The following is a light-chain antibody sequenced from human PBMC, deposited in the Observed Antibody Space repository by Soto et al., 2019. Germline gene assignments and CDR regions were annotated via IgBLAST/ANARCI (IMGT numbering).Light chain of an antibody. CDR3: HQRSNWFT. CDR2: GAS. CDR1: QDVMYD. J-gene: IGKJ4*01. Sequence: EIVLTQSPAALSVSPGGRATLSCRASQDVMYDLAWYQQKPGQAPRLLVYGASTRATDAPPRFRGSGSGREFSLTISSLEPEDFAVYYCHQRSNWFTFGGGTKVEIK. V-gene: IGKV3-11*02.